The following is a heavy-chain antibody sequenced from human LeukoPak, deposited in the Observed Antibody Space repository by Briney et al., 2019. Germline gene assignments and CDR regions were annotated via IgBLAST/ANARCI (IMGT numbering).Heavy chain of an antibody. CDR1: GYSFTSYW. CDR3: ARIPGYSYGYLYYYYMDV. J-gene: IGHJ6*03. Sequence: GESLKISCKGSGYSFTSYWIGGVRQMPGKGLEGMGIIYPGDSDTRYSPSFQGQVPISADKSIRTAYLQWRSLKASDTAMYYCARIPGYSYGYLYYYYMDVWGKGTTVTVSS. CDR2: IYPGDSDT. D-gene: IGHD5-18*01. V-gene: IGHV5-51*01.